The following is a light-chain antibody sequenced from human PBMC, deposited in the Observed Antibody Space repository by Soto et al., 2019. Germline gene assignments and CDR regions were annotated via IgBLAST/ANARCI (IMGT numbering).Light chain of an antibody. J-gene: IGKJ3*01. CDR3: QHYGTSAL. CDR1: QSVSDMY. Sequence: EIVLTQSPGTLSLSPGERATLSCRASQSVSDMYLAWYQQKPGRAPRPLIYASNRATGIPDRFSGSGSGTDFTLTISRLEPEDFAVYYCQHYGTSALFGPGTKVEIK. V-gene: IGKV3-20*01. CDR2: AS.